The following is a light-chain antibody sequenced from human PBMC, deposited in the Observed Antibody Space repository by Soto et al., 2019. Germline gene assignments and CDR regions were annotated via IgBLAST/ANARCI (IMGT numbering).Light chain of an antibody. CDR2: GNS. CDR1: SSNIGAGYD. Sequence: QSVLTQPPSVSGAPGQRVTISCTESSSNIGAGYDVHWYQQLPGTAPKLLIYGNSNRPSGVPDRFSGSKSGTSASLAITGLQAEDEAEYYCQSYDSSLSGWVFGGGTKLTV. V-gene: IGLV1-40*01. J-gene: IGLJ3*02. CDR3: QSYDSSLSGWV.